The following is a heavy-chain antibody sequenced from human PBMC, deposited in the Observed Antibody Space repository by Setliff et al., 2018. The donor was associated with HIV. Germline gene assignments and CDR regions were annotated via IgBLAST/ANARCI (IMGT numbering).Heavy chain of an antibody. CDR1: GYTFTGYY. J-gene: IGHJ3*02. D-gene: IGHD3-3*01. Sequence: ASVKVSCKASGYTFTGYYVHWVRQAPGQGLEWMGWINPQSGGTHFAQKFEGRVTMTMDTSISTDYMELKTLRSDDTAVYYYARGRTNYHFRSGYPVDALDIWGQGTMVTVSS. CDR2: INPQSGGT. CDR3: ARGRTNYHFRSGYPVDALDI. V-gene: IGHV1-2*02.